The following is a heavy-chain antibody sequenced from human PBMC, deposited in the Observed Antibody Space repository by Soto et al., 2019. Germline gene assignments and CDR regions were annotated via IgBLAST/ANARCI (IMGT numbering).Heavy chain of an antibody. CDR2: ISYDGSNK. CDR1: GFTFSSYG. D-gene: IGHD3-22*01. CDR3: ARDDDSSAYYVAGTCDY. V-gene: IGHV3-30*03. Sequence: GGSLRLSXAASGFTFSSYGMHWVRQAPGKGLEWVAVISYDGSNKYYADPVKGRFTISRDNSKNTLYLQMNSLRAEDTAVYYCARDDDSSAYYVAGTCDYWGQGTLVTVSS. J-gene: IGHJ4*02.